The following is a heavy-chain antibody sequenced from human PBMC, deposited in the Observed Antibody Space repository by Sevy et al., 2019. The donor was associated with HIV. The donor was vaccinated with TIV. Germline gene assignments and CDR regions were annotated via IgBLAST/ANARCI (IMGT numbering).Heavy chain of an antibody. Sequence: GGSLRLSCTASGFTLSNAWMSWVRQAPGKGLEWVGRIKSKTDGGTTDHAAPVKGRFTISRDDSKNTLYLQMNSLKTEDTAVYYCTTLVKVYYDSRGYYFGSDFDYWGQGTLVTVSS. CDR1: GFTLSNAW. CDR3: TTLVKVYYDSRGYYFGSDFDY. J-gene: IGHJ4*02. V-gene: IGHV3-15*01. CDR2: IKSKTDGGTT. D-gene: IGHD3-22*01.